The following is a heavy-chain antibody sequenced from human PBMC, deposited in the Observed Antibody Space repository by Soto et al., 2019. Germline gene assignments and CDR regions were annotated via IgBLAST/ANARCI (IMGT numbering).Heavy chain of an antibody. V-gene: IGHV4-59*08. J-gene: IGHJ3*01. CDR3: ARHAYYGDYAFDL. CDR1: GGSISTYY. D-gene: IGHD4-17*01. Sequence: QVQLQESGPRLVKPSGTLSLTCSISGGSISTYYWSWIRQPPGKGLEWIGFIYYTESTRYNPSLSSRVIISLDTSKNQFSLRLSSVTAADTAVYYCARHAYYGDYAFDLWGQGTMVTVSA. CDR2: IYYTEST.